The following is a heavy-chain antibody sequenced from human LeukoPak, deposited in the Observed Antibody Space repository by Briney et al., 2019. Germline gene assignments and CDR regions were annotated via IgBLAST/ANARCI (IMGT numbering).Heavy chain of an antibody. V-gene: IGHV3-23*01. J-gene: IGHJ4*02. Sequence: GGSLRLSCAASGFTFSDYVMSWVRQAPGKGLEWVAGISGSGDYTYYADSVKGRFPIFRDNSKNTLFLQMNNLRVDDTAVYYCAREGASVGTYYSDYWGQGSLVLDSS. D-gene: IGHD2-21*02. CDR2: ISGSGDYT. CDR3: AREGASVGTYYSDY. CDR1: GFTFSDYV.